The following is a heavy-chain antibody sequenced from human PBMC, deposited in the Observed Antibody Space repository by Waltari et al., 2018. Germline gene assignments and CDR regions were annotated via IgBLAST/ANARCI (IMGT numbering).Heavy chain of an antibody. CDR1: GGSISSSSYY. V-gene: IGHV4-39*01. CDR3: ARLLYSSSPGDY. D-gene: IGHD6-6*01. Sequence: QLQLQESGPGLVKPSETLSLTCTVTGGSISSSSYYWGWVRQPPGKGLEWIGSIYYSGSTYYNPSLKSRVTISVDTSKNQFSLKLSSVTAADTAVYYCARLLYSSSPGDYWGQGTLVTVSS. CDR2: IYYSGST. J-gene: IGHJ4*02.